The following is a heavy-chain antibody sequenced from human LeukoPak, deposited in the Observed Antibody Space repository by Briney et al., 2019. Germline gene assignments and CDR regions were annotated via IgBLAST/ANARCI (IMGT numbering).Heavy chain of an antibody. CDR2: ISAYNGNT. Sequence: GASVKVSCKASGYTFTSYGISWVRQAPGQGLEWMGWISAYNGNTNYAQKLQGRVTMTTDTSTSTAYMELRSLRSDDTAVYYCARGGLLWFGELLYPPFDYRGQGTLVTVSS. D-gene: IGHD3-10*01. J-gene: IGHJ4*02. CDR3: ARGGLLWFGELLYPPFDY. CDR1: GYTFTSYG. V-gene: IGHV1-18*01.